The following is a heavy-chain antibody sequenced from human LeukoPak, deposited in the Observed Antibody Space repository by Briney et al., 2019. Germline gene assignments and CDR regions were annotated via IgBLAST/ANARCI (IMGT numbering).Heavy chain of an antibody. V-gene: IGHV3-7*01. CDR3: ARGHYGMDV. CDR2: IKEDGGEK. J-gene: IGHJ6*02. CDR1: GFPFSNYW. Sequence: GGSLRLSCAASGFPFSNYWMTGVRQAPGKGLEWVASIKEDGGEKYYVDSVKGRFTVSRDNAKNSFYLQMNSLRVEDTAVYYCARGHYGMDVWGQGTTVTVSS.